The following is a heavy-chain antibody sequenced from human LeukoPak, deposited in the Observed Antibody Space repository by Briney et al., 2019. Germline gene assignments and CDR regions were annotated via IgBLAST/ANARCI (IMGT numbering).Heavy chain of an antibody. J-gene: IGHJ5*02. CDR1: GASISSYY. D-gene: IGHD2-21*01. Sequence: SETLSLTCTVSGASISSYYWSWLRQPPGKGLEWIGYIYYSGSTNYNPSLKSRVTISVDTSKNQFSLQLSSVTAADTAVYYCARGLVDGFDPWGQGTLVTVSS. CDR3: ARGLVDGFDP. V-gene: IGHV4-59*01. CDR2: IYYSGST.